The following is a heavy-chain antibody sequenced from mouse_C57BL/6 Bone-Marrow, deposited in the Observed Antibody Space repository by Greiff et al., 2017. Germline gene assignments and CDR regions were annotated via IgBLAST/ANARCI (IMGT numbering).Heavy chain of an antibody. J-gene: IGHJ4*01. D-gene: IGHD2-3*01. CDR1: GYTFTSYW. V-gene: IGHV1-69*01. Sequence: QVQLQQPGADLVMPGASVKLSCKASGYTFTSYWMPWVKQRPGQGLEWIGEIDPADSYTNYHQNFKGKSTLTVDKSSSTAYMKLSSVTSEKYAVYNCAKEDGYCAMDYWGQGTSVTVSS. CDR2: IDPADSYT. CDR3: AKEDGYCAMDY.